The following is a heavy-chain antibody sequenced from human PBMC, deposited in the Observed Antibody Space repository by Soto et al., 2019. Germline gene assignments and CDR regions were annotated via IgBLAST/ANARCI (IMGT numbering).Heavy chain of an antibody. CDR3: ARGALRYFDWLPSTFDY. CDR1: GGPFSGYY. Sequence: SETLSLTCAVYGGPFSGYYWSWIRQPPGKGLEWIGEINHSGSTNYNPSLKSRVTISVDTSKNQFSLKLSSVTAADTAVYYCARGALRYFDWLPSTFDYWGQGTLVTVSS. J-gene: IGHJ4*02. D-gene: IGHD3-9*01. V-gene: IGHV4-34*01. CDR2: INHSGST.